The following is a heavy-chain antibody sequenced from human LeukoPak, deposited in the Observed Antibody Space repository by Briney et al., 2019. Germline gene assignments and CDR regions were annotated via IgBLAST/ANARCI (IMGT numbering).Heavy chain of an antibody. CDR2: ISAYNGNT. D-gene: IGHD6-13*01. V-gene: IGHV1-18*04. CDR1: GYSFTSYY. CDR3: ARDSSSWYLDY. J-gene: IGHJ4*02. Sequence: ASVKVSCKASGYSFTSYYMHWVRQAPGQGLEWMGWISAYNGNTNYAQKLQGRVTMTTDTSTSTAYMELRSLRSDDTAVYYCARDSSSWYLDYWGQGTLVTVSS.